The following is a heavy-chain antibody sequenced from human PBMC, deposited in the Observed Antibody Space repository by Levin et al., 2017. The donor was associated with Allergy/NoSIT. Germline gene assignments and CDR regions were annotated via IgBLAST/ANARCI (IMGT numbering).Heavy chain of an antibody. D-gene: IGHD5-18*01. V-gene: IGHV5-51*01. Sequence: GESLKISCKGSGYNFTTYWIGWVRQMPGKGLEWMGIMYPGDSDTRYSPSFQGQVSISADKSISTAYLQWSSLKASDTAIYYCARTRSDTLTDAFDIWGQGTMVTVSS. CDR3: ARTRSDTLTDAFDI. J-gene: IGHJ3*02. CDR1: GYNFTTYW. CDR2: MYPGDSDT.